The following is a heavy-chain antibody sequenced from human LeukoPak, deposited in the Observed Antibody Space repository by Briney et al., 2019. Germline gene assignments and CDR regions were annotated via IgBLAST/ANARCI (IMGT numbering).Heavy chain of an antibody. Sequence: ASVKVSCKASGYTYTSYDINWVRQATGQGLEWMGWMNHNSGKTGYAQKFQGRVTMTRNTSISTAYMELSSLRSEDTAVYYWAMCFHPSRAARRGDAFDIWGQGKMVTVSS. V-gene: IGHV1-8*01. CDR2: MNHNSGKT. J-gene: IGHJ3*02. CDR1: GYTYTSYD. D-gene: IGHD6-6*01. CDR3: AMCFHPSRAARRGDAFDI.